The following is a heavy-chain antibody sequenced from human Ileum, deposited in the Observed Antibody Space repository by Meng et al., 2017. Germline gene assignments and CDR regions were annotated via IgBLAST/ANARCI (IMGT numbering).Heavy chain of an antibody. D-gene: IGHD7-27*01. CDR2: AGT. CDR3: ARDHWGSLDY. J-gene: IGHJ4*02. V-gene: IGHV4-61*08. Sequence: QGQLQGSGPGLLRPSGILSLICTVCGGSVSTSDYQWGWIRQRPGKGLEWIGYAGTNYNPSLKSRVTISVDTSKRQFSLKLTSVTAADTAVDYCARDHWGSLDYWGQGILVTVSS. CDR1: GGSVSTSDYQ.